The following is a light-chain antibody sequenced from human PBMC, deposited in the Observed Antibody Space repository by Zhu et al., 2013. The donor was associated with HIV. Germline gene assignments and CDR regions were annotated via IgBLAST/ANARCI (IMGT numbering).Light chain of an antibody. Sequence: EILLTQSPGTLSLSPGESATLSCKASHTVTSSHLAWFQQRPGQAPRLLIYGASARATGISDRFSGTGSGTDFTLTISRLEPEDFAVYYCQQYAKSPITFGQGTRLEIK. CDR1: HTVTSSH. J-gene: IGKJ5*01. V-gene: IGKV3-20*01. CDR3: QQYAKSPIT. CDR2: GAS.